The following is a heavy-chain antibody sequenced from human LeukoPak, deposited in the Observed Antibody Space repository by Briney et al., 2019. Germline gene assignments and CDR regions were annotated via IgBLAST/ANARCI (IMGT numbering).Heavy chain of an antibody. V-gene: IGHV1-2*02. CDR1: GYTFTGYY. CDR2: INPNSGGT. CDR3: ARAGDSHMEWNNWFDP. J-gene: IGHJ5*02. D-gene: IGHD3-3*01. Sequence: ASVKVSCTASGYTFTGYYMHWVRQAPGQGLEWMGWINPNSGGTNYAQKFQGRVTMTRDTSISTAYMELSRLRSDDTAVYYCARAGDSHMEWNNWFDPWGQGTLVTVSS.